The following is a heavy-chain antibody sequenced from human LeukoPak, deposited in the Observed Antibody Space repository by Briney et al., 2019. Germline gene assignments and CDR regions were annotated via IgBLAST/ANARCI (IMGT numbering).Heavy chain of an antibody. CDR1: GFTVSSNC. D-gene: IGHD3-10*01. CDR3: ARESYYYFDY. J-gene: IGHJ4*02. V-gene: IGHV3-53*01. Sequence: GGSLRLSCAASGFTVSSNCMSWVRQAPGKGLEWVSVIYSGGSTYYADSVKGRFTISRDNSKNTLYLQMNSLRAEDTAVYYCARESYYYFDYWGQGTLVTVSS. CDR2: IYSGGST.